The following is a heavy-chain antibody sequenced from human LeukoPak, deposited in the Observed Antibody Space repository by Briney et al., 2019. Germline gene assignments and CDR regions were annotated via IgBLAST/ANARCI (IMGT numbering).Heavy chain of an antibody. CDR1: GGSISSSSYY. CDR2: IYYSGST. V-gene: IGHV4-39*01. J-gene: IGHJ3*02. D-gene: IGHD6-19*01. Sequence: SETLSLTCTVSGGSISSSSYYWGWIRQPPGKGLEWIGSIYYSGSTYYNPSLKSRVTISVDTSKNQFSLKLSSVTAADTAVYYCASRAGWVLAFDIWGQGTMVTVSS. CDR3: ASRAGWVLAFDI.